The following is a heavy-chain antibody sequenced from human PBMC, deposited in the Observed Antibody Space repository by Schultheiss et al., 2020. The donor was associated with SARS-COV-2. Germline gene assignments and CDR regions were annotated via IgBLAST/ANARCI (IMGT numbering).Heavy chain of an antibody. CDR1: GFTVSSNY. D-gene: IGHD6-6*01. Sequence: GGSLRLSCAASGFTVSSNYMSLVRQAPGKGLEWVSGINWNGGSTGYADSVKGRFTISRDNSKNTLYLQMNSLRAEDTAVYYCASALAARRDFDYWGQGTLVTVSS. J-gene: IGHJ4*02. CDR2: INWNGGST. V-gene: IGHV3-66*01. CDR3: ASALAARRDFDY.